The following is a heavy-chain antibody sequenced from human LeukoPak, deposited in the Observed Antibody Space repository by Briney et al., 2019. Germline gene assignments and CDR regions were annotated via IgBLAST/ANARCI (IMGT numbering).Heavy chain of an antibody. J-gene: IGHJ3*02. D-gene: IGHD2-2*01. V-gene: IGHV1-18*01. CDR3: ARDLRCCSSTSCYDAFDI. Sequence: EASVKVSCKASGYTFTSYDINWVRQAPGQGLEWMGWISAYNGNTNYAQKLQGRVTMTTDTSTSTAYMELRSLRSDDTAVYYCARDLRCCSSTSCYDAFDIWGQGTMVTVSS. CDR1: GYTFTSYD. CDR2: ISAYNGNT.